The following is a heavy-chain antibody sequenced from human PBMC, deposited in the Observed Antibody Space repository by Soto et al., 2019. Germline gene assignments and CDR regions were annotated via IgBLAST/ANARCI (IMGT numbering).Heavy chain of an antibody. CDR1: GGSVRNYF. Sequence: ETLSLTCTVSGGSVRNYFWSWIRQPPGKGLEWIGYIYYTGTTSYSPSLKSRVTISVDTSKNQFSLKLSSVTAADTAVYYCARLNSGSYFTFDYWGQGTLVTVSS. CDR3: ARLNSGSYFTFDY. J-gene: IGHJ4*02. D-gene: IGHD1-26*01. V-gene: IGHV4-59*02. CDR2: IYYTGTT.